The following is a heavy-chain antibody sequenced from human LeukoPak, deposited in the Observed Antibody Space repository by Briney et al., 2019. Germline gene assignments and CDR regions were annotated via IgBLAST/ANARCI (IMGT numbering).Heavy chain of an antibody. Sequence: SETLSLTCAVYGGSLSGCSWSWIRQPPGKGLEWIGEINHSGSTNYNPSLKSRVTISVDTSKNQFSLKLSSVTAADTAVYYCARPWGSLDYWGQGTLVTVFS. CDR2: INHSGST. CDR1: GGSLSGCS. CDR3: ARPWGSLDY. V-gene: IGHV4-34*01. J-gene: IGHJ4*02. D-gene: IGHD3-16*01.